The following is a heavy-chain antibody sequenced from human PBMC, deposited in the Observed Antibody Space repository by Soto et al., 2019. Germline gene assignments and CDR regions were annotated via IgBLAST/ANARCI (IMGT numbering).Heavy chain of an antibody. CDR3: AKDLTSYCTNGFCHPTDGGQYYYGMDV. CDR2: ISFDGRDQ. J-gene: IGHJ6*02. D-gene: IGHD2-8*01. CDR1: GFAFSSFG. V-gene: IGHV3-30*18. Sequence: QVQLVESGGGVVQPGRSLRLSCVASGFAFSSFGMHWVRQAPGKGLEWLAVISFDGRDQYYADSVKGRFTISRDSSNNMVSLQMSSLRPEDTAVYYCAKDLTSYCTNGFCHPTDGGQYYYGMDVWGQGTTVTVSS.